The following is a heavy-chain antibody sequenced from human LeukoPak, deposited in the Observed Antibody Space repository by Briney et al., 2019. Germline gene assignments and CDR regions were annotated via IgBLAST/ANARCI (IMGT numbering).Heavy chain of an antibody. D-gene: IGHD3-22*01. V-gene: IGHV1-18*01. CDR3: ARWGHYYDSSDPNAFDI. Sequence: GASVKVSCKASGYTFTSYGISWVRQAPGQGLEWMGWISAYNGNTNYAQKLQGRVTMTTDTSTSTAYMELRSLRSDDTAVYYCARWGHYYDSSDPNAFDIWGQGTMVTVSS. J-gene: IGHJ3*02. CDR1: GYTFTSYG. CDR2: ISAYNGNT.